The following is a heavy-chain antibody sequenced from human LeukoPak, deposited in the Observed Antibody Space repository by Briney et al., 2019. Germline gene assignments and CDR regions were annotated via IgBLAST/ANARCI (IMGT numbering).Heavy chain of an antibody. CDR3: TRERWAYCGGDCYPPPFDY. V-gene: IGHV3-49*04. CDR2: IRSKAYGGTT. Sequence: GGSLRLSCAASGFNFNNYVMHWVRQAPGKGLEWVGFIRSKAYGGTTEYATSVKGRFTISRDDSKSIAYLQMNSLKTEDTAVYYCTRERWAYCGGDCYPPPFDYWGQGTLVTVSS. J-gene: IGHJ4*02. D-gene: IGHD2-21*02. CDR1: GFNFNNYV.